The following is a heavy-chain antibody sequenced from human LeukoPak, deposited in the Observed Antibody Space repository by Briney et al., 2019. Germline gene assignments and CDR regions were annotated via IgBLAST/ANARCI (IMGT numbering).Heavy chain of an antibody. J-gene: IGHJ4*02. CDR2: FDPEDGET. Sequence: RASVKVSCKVSGYTLTELSMHWVRQAPGKGLEWMGGFDPEDGETIYAQKFQGRVTMTEDTSTDTAYMELSSLRSEDTAVYYCAILLVVTPRSDFDYWGQGTLVTVSS. CDR1: GYTLTELS. V-gene: IGHV1-24*01. D-gene: IGHD2-21*02. CDR3: AILLVVTPRSDFDY.